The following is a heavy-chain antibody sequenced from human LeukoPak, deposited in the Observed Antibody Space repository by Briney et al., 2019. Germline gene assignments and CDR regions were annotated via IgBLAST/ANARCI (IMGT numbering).Heavy chain of an antibody. D-gene: IGHD2-8*01. Sequence: GGSLRLSCAASGFTFSSYAMSWVRQAPGKGLEWVSAIGGSGGRTYYADSVKGRFTISRDNAKNSLYLQMNSLRAEDTAVYYCASGYCTNGVCYDYWGQGTLVTVSS. CDR3: ASGYCTNGVCYDY. V-gene: IGHV3-23*01. CDR2: IGGSGGRT. J-gene: IGHJ4*02. CDR1: GFTFSSYA.